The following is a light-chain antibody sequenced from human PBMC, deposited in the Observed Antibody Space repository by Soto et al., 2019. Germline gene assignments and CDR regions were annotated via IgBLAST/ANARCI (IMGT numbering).Light chain of an antibody. J-gene: IGLJ2*01. Sequence: QSVLTQPPSASGTPGQRVTIACSGSSSNIGTNSANWYQQLPGTAPKLIIFEVTDRPSGVSNRFSGSKSGNTASLTISGLQSEDEAEYYCCSYTSRSTLVFGGGTKLTVL. CDR3: CSYTSRSTLV. V-gene: IGLV1-44*01. CDR1: SSNIGTNS. CDR2: EVT.